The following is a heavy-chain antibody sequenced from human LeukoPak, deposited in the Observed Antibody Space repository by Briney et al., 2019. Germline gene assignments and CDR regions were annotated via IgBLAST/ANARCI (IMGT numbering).Heavy chain of an antibody. V-gene: IGHV4-4*07. Sequence: PSETLSLTCTVSGGSISSYYWSWIRQPAGKGLEWIGRIYTSGSTNYNPSLKSRVTMSVDTSKNQFSLKLSSVTAADTAVYYCAREAWFGEYYYYMDVWGKGTTVTISS. D-gene: IGHD3-10*01. CDR3: AREAWFGEYYYYMDV. CDR1: GGSISSYY. J-gene: IGHJ6*03. CDR2: IYTSGST.